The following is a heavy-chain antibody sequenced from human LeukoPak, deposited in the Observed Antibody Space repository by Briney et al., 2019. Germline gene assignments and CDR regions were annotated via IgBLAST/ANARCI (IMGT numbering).Heavy chain of an antibody. J-gene: IGHJ4*02. CDR3: VRRDSGWNYFDY. CDR2: IYYTGKN. D-gene: IGHD5-12*01. CDR1: GGSISSHY. Sequence: KASEALSLTCAVSGGSISSHYWGWIRQPPGKGLQWIGDIYYTGKNNYNPSLKSRVTISLDTSKDHLSLNLTSVLAADTAIYYCVRRDSGWNYFDYWGQGILVTVSS. V-gene: IGHV4-59*08.